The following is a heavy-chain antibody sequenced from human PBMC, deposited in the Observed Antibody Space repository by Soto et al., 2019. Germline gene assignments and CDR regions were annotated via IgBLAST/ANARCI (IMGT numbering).Heavy chain of an antibody. V-gene: IGHV4-34*01. CDR2: INHSGST. J-gene: IGHJ4*02. CDR3: ARDFKRHSSPPGPLEY. Sequence: PSETLSLTCAVYGGSFSGYYWSWIRQPPGKGLEWIGEINHSGSTNYNPSLKSRVTISVDTSKNQFSLKLSSVTAADTAVYYCARDFKRHSSPPGPLEYWGLGTLVTVS. CDR1: GGSFSGYY. D-gene: IGHD6-13*01.